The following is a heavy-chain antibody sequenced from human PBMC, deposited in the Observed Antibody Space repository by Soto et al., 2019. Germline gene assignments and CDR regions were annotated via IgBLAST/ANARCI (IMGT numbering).Heavy chain of an antibody. D-gene: IGHD3-10*01. CDR3: ARLDYGSGSDDFWFDP. J-gene: IGHJ5*02. V-gene: IGHV1-2*04. Sequence: GASVKVSCEASGYSFTGYYMHWVRQAPGQGLEWMGWINPNSGGTNYAQKFQGWVTMTRDTSISTAYMELSRLRSDDTAVYYCARLDYGSGSDDFWFDPWGQGTLVTVSS. CDR1: GYSFTGYY. CDR2: INPNSGGT.